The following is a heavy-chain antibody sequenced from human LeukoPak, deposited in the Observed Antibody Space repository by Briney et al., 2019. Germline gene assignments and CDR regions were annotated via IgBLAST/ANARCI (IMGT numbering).Heavy chain of an antibody. D-gene: IGHD6-19*01. Sequence: ASVKDSCKVSGCTLTQLSMHWVRQAPGKGLEWMGGFDPEDGETIYAQKFQGRVNMTEDTSTDTAYMELSSLRSEDTAVYYCATNIAVASFDYWGQGTLVTVSS. CDR2: FDPEDGET. CDR1: GCTLTQLS. CDR3: ATNIAVASFDY. J-gene: IGHJ4*02. V-gene: IGHV1-24*01.